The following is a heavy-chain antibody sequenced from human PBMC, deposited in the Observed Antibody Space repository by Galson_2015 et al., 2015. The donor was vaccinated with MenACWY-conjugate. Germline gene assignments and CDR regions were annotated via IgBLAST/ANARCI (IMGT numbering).Heavy chain of an antibody. J-gene: IGHJ5*02. CDR2: IMPDGSET. V-gene: IGHV3-7*01. D-gene: IGHD6-13*01. Sequence: SLRLSCAASGFTFSTYWMTWVRQAPGKGLEWVANIMPDGSETYYVDSVKGRFTISRDNAKNSLYLQMNSLRAEDTAVYYCARTAGSVPPWGLGTLVTVSS. CDR3: ARTAGSVPP. CDR1: GFTFSTYW.